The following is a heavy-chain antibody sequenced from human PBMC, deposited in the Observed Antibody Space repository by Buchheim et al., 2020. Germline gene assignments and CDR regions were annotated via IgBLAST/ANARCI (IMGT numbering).Heavy chain of an antibody. D-gene: IGHD7-27*01. J-gene: IGHJ4*02. CDR2: IRDKGTGYST. CDR3: ARDAWGTGAN. Sequence: EVQLVESGGGLVQPGGSLRLSCSASGFIFSNQFMDWVRQAPGKGLEWVGRIRDKGTGYSTEYAASVNGRFTISRDDSKYSIYLQMNSLKTEDTAVYYCARDAWGTGANWGQGT. CDR1: GFIFSNQF. V-gene: IGHV3-72*01.